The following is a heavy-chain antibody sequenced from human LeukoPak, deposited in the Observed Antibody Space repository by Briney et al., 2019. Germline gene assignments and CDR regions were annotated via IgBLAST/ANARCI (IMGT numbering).Heavy chain of an antibody. CDR1: GYTFTSYY. CDR3: ARTKKLGYCSSTSCRYYYYYMDV. V-gene: IGHV1-46*01. CDR2: IYPSGGST. Sequence: ASVKVSCKASGYTFTSYYIHWVRQAPGQGLEWMGIIYPSGGSTTYAQKFQGRVTMTRDMSTSTVYMELSSLRSEDTAVYYCARTKKLGYCSSTSCRYYYYYMDVWGKGTTVTVSS. D-gene: IGHD2-2*01. J-gene: IGHJ6*03.